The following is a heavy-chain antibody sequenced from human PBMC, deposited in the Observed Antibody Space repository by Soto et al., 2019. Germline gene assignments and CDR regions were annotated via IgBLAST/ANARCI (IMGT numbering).Heavy chain of an antibody. V-gene: IGHV3-23*01. Sequence: GGSLRLSCAASGFTFSSYAMSWVRQAPGKGLEWVSAISGSGGSTYYADSVKGRFTISRDNSKNTLYLQMNSLRAEDTAVYYCAKDESPDSVWGSYRNFDYWGQGNLVTVSS. CDR3: AKDESPDSVWGSYRNFDY. CDR1: GFTFSSYA. D-gene: IGHD3-16*02. CDR2: ISGSGGST. J-gene: IGHJ4*02.